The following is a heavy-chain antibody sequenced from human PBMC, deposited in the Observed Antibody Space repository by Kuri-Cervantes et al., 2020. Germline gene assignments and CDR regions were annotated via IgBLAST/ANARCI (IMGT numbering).Heavy chain of an antibody. Sequence: SETQSLTCTVSGGSISSGGYYWSWIRQHPGKGLEWIGYIYYSGSTYYNPSLKSRVTISVDTSKDQFSLKLSSVTAADTAVYYCARTPHDYGDYVDYWGQGTLVTVSS. CDR2: IYYSGST. J-gene: IGHJ4*02. CDR1: GGSISSGGYY. D-gene: IGHD4-17*01. V-gene: IGHV4-31*03. CDR3: ARTPHDYGDYVDY.